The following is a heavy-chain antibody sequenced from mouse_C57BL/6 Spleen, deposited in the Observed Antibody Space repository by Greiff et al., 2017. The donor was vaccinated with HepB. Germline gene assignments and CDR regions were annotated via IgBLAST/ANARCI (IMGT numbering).Heavy chain of an antibody. CDR1: GFTFSSYA. Sequence: DVKLVESGGGLVKPGGSLKLSCAASGFTFSSYAMSWVRQTPEKRLEWVATISDGGSYTYYPDNVKGRFTISRDNAKNNLYLQMSHLKSEDTAMYYCARDGIRDWYFDVWGTGTTVTVSS. CDR3: ARDGIRDWYFDV. CDR2: ISDGGSYT. J-gene: IGHJ1*03. V-gene: IGHV5-4*01. D-gene: IGHD2-4*01.